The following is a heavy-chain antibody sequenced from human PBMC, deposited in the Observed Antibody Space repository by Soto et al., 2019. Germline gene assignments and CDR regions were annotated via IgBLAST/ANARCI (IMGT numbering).Heavy chain of an antibody. J-gene: IGHJ4*02. CDR2: ISGSGDNS. Sequence: PGGSLRLSCAASGFTFSSYAMSWVRQAPGKGLEWVSAISGSGDNSYYADSVKGRFTISRDNSKDTLYLQMNSLRAEDTAVYYCAIALDNWNDGGYFDGWGQGILVTVS. CDR3: AIALDNWNDGGYFDG. V-gene: IGHV3-23*01. CDR1: GFTFSSYA. D-gene: IGHD1-1*01.